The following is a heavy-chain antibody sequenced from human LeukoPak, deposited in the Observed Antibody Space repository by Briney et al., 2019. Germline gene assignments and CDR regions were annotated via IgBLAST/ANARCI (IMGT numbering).Heavy chain of an antibody. D-gene: IGHD6-19*01. CDR1: GFTLSSYS. V-gene: IGHV3-21*01. J-gene: IGHJ4*02. Sequence: PGGSLRLSCAASGFTLSSYSMNWVRQAPGKGLEWVSSISSSSSYIYYADSVKGRFTISRENAKNSLYLHMNSLRAEDTAVFYCARGYSSGFDYWGQGSLVTVSS. CDR3: ARGYSSGFDY. CDR2: ISSSSSYI.